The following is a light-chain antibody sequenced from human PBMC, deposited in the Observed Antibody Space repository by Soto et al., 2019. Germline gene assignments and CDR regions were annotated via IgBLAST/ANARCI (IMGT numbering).Light chain of an antibody. Sequence: DIVMTQSPDSLAVSLGERATINCKSSQSLLHLAWYQQKPGQPPKLLIYWASTRKSGVPARFSGSASGTDFTLTISSLRAEDVADYYCQQYYATPVTFGQGTKVELK. CDR3: QQYYATPVT. J-gene: IGKJ1*01. CDR2: WAS. V-gene: IGKV4-1*01. CDR1: QSLLH.